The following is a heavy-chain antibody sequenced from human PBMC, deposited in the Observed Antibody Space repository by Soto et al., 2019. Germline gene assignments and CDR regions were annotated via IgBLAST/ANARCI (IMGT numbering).Heavy chain of an antibody. Sequence: QLQLQESGPGLVKPSETLSLTCTVSGGSISSSRYYWGWIRQPPGKGREGIGSIYFSGSTYYNPSLKSRVTISVDTSKNQFSLKLSSVTAADTAVYYCARHPDVARGGFDPWGQGTLVTVSS. CDR3: ARHPDVARGGFDP. CDR1: GGSISSSRYY. D-gene: IGHD3-10*01. V-gene: IGHV4-39*01. CDR2: IYFSGST. J-gene: IGHJ5*02.